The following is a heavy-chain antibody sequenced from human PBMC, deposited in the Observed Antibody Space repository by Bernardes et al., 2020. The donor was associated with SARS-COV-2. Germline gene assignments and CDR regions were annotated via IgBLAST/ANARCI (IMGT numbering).Heavy chain of an antibody. Sequence: SVKVSCEASGITFTSSAVQWVRQARGQRLEWMGWIDVDGGGTNYAQKFQERVTITWDVSTRTAYMDLSSLRSEDTAVYYCAAGPNWFDHWGQGTLLTVSS. CDR1: GITFTSSA. V-gene: IGHV1-58*01. CDR3: AAGPNWFDH. CDR2: IDVDGGGT. J-gene: IGHJ5*02.